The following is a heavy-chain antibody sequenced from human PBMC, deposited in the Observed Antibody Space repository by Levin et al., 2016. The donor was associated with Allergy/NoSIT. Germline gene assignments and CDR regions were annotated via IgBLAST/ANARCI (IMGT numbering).Heavy chain of an antibody. CDR3: ARKREVGPWYYGMDV. Sequence: WIRQSPSRGLEWLGRTYYRSKWYNDYAVSVKSRITINPDTSKNQFSLQLNSVTPEDTAVYYCARKREVGPWYYGMDVWGQGTTVTVSS. V-gene: IGHV6-1*01. CDR2: TYYRSKWYN. J-gene: IGHJ6*02. D-gene: IGHD1-26*01.